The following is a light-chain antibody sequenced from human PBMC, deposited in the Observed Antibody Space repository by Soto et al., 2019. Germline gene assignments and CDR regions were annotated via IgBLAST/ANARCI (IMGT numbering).Light chain of an antibody. V-gene: IGKV1-5*03. Sequence: DIQMTQSPSTLSASVGDKVTITCRASQSISSWLAWYQQAPGKAPKLLIYKASSLESGVLSRFSGSGSGTEFTLTISSLQPDDFATYYCQQYDTFSLTFGGGTKVEIK. CDR1: QSISSW. CDR2: KAS. CDR3: QQYDTFSLT. J-gene: IGKJ4*01.